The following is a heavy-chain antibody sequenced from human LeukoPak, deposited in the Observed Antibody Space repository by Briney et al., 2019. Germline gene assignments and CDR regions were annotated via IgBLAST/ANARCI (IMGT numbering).Heavy chain of an antibody. CDR2: IKQDGSVK. V-gene: IGHV3-7*01. Sequence: GGSLRLSCVASGFPFSNYWMSWVRQAPGRGLEWVANIKQDGSVKYYVDSVKGRFTISRDNAKNSVYLQMNSLRAEDTALYYCARIGYSSSSFDYWGQGALVTVSS. CDR3: ARIGYSSSSFDY. J-gene: IGHJ4*02. CDR1: GFPFSNYW. D-gene: IGHD6-6*01.